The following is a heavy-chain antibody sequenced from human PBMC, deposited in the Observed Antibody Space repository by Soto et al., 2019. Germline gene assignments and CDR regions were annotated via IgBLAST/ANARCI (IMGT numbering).Heavy chain of an antibody. CDR3: ARGVPLKLVVHLDASDNYYFDS. Sequence: SETLSLTCAVYGGSFTGYYWSWIRQTPGKGLEWIGEINHSGSTNYNPSLKSRVTISVDTSKNQFSLKLRSVTAADTAVYYCARGVPLKLVVHLDASDNYYFDSWGQGTLVTVSS. V-gene: IGHV4-34*01. CDR1: GGSFTGYY. CDR2: INHSGST. D-gene: IGHD2-15*01. J-gene: IGHJ4*02.